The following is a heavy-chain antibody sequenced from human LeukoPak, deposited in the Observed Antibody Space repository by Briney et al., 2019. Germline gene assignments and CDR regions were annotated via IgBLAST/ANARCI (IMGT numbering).Heavy chain of an antibody. Sequence: GGSLRLSCAASGFTFSNYAMHWVRQAPGKGLEYVSTISNNGGSTYYANSVKGRFTISRDNGKNTLYLQMNSLRAEDTAVYYCASYLTSIPSGMDVWGQGATVTVSS. CDR1: GFTFSNYA. J-gene: IGHJ6*02. D-gene: IGHD2/OR15-2a*01. CDR3: ASYLTSIPSGMDV. V-gene: IGHV3-64*01. CDR2: ISNNGGST.